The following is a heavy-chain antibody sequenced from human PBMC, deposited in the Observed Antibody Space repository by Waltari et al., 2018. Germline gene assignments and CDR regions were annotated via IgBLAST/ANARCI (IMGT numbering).Heavy chain of an antibody. CDR3: RVISEGGFDY. Sequence: EVQLVESGGGLVQPGGSLRLSCAASGFTFSIYWMHWVRQAPGKGLVWVSRINRDGSSTYYADPVKGRFTISRDNAKNTLYLQVNSLRVEDTAMYYCRVISEGGFDYWGQGTLVTVSS. J-gene: IGHJ4*02. CDR1: GFTFSIYW. V-gene: IGHV3-74*01. D-gene: IGHD3-10*01. CDR2: INRDGSST.